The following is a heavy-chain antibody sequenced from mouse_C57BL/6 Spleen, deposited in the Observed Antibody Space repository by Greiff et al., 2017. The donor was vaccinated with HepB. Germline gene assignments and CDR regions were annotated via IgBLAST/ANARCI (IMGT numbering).Heavy chain of an antibody. D-gene: IGHD2-1*01. CDR3: ARDGAMVTSWFAY. V-gene: IGHV1-52*01. CDR1: GYTFTSYW. Sequence: QVQLQQPGAELVRPGSSVKLSCKASGYTFTSYWMHWVKQRPIQGLEWIGNIDPSDSETHYNQKFKDKATLTVDKSSSTAYLQRSSLTSEDSAVYYGARDGAMVTSWFAYWGQGTLVTVSA. CDR2: IDPSDSET. J-gene: IGHJ3*01.